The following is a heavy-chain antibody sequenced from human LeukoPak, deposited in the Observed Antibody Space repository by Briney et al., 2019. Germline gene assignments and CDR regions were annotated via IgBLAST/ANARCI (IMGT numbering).Heavy chain of an antibody. Sequence: PGGSLRLSCAASGFTFSSCAVSWVRQAPGKGLEWVSAISGSGGSTYYADSVKGRFTISRDNSKNTLYLQMNSLRAEDTAVYYCASAGGRDGYNYQIDYWGQGTLVTVSS. J-gene: IGHJ4*02. D-gene: IGHD5-24*01. CDR3: ASAGGRDGYNYQIDY. CDR2: ISGSGGST. CDR1: GFTFSSCA. V-gene: IGHV3-23*01.